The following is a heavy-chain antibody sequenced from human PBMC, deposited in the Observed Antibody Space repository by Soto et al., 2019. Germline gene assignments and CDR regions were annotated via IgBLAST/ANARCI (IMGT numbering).Heavy chain of an antibody. J-gene: IGHJ4*02. D-gene: IGHD5-18*01. V-gene: IGHV3-23*01. CDR3: AKGGYNYGFLFDC. CDR2: ISGSGAGT. CDR1: GFTVSTNY. Sequence: GGSLRLSCAASGFTVSTNYMSWVRQAPGKGLEWVSAISGSGAGTYYADSVKGRFTISRDNSKNTLYLQMNSLRAEDTAVYYCAKGGYNYGFLFDCWGQGTLVTVSS.